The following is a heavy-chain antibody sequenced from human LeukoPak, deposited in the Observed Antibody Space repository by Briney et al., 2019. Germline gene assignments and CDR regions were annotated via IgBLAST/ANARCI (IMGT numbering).Heavy chain of an antibody. J-gene: IGHJ5*02. CDR3: ARDTYSSSWYWFDP. V-gene: IGHV4-59*01. CDR1: GGSISSYY. Sequence: PSETLSLTCTVSGGSISSYYWSWIRQPPGKGLEWIGYIYYSGSTNYNPSLKSRVTISVDTSKNQFSLKLSSVTAADTAAYYCARDTYSSSWYWFDPWGQGTLVTVSS. CDR2: IYYSGST. D-gene: IGHD6-13*01.